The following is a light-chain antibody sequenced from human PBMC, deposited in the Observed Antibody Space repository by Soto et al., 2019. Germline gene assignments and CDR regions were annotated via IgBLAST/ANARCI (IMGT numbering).Light chain of an antibody. CDR3: QQYNTYRT. J-gene: IGKJ1*01. CDR2: KAS. CDR1: RSITKW. Sequence: DIQMTQSPSTLYASLGDRVTITCRASRSITKWLAWYQQKPGKAPKLLINKASSLQSGVPSRLSGSGSGTEFNLTISGLQRDDFATYYCQQYNTYRTFGQGTKVESK. V-gene: IGKV1-5*03.